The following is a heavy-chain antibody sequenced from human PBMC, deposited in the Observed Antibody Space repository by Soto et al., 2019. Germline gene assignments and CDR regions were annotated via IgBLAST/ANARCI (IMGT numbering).Heavy chain of an antibody. V-gene: IGHV4-4*07. CDR1: DGSMSSYY. CDR3: ARGQRFSDWFDP. D-gene: IGHD3-3*01. J-gene: IGHJ5*02. Sequence: PSETLSLTCTVSDGSMSSYYWTWIRQPAGKGLEWIGRVYSSGGTHYNPSLKSRVTISLDTSKNQFSLRLLSVTDADTAVYYCARGQRFSDWFDPWGQGTLVTVSS. CDR2: VYSSGGT.